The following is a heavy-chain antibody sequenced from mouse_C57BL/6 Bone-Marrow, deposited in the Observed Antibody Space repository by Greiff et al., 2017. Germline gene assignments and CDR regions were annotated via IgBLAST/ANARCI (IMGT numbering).Heavy chain of an antibody. CDR2: ISYDGSN. D-gene: IGHD1-1*01. J-gene: IGHJ1*03. CDR3: ARDNLLLRPYWYFDV. V-gene: IGHV3-6*01. Sequence: EVKLMESGPGLVKPSQSLSLTCSVTGYSITSGYYWNWIRQFPGNKLEWMGYISYDGSNNYNPSLKNRISITRDTSKNQFFLKLNSVTTEDTATYYCARDNLLLRPYWYFDVWGTGTTVTVSS. CDR1: GYSITSGYY.